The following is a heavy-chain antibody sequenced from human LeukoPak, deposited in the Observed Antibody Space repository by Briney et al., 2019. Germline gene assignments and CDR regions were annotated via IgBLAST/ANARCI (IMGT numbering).Heavy chain of an antibody. CDR3: AKDASWVARGDYFAH. CDR2: IIDDQSKD. J-gene: IGHJ4*01. V-gene: IGHV3-30*02. CDR1: GFTFNTYG. D-gene: IGHD2-15*01. Sequence: GGYLRLSCEASGFTFNTYGMHWVRQAPGKGLEWITCIIDDQSKDFNVDSVKPRPTIHRDDSKTMVFLQMDSLGPEDTAVYYCAKDASWVARGDYFAHWGHGTLVTVSS.